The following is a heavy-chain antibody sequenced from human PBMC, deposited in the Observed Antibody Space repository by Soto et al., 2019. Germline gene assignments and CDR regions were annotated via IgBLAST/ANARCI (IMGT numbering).Heavy chain of an antibody. CDR1: CGSISSSSYY. Sequence: WEALSHTCAVSCGSISSSSYYWGWVRQAPGKGLEWIGSIYYSGSTYYNPSLKSRVTISVDTSKNQFSLKLSSVTAADTAVYYCATRQFNNFWSGSLRGNWFDTWGQGTLVTVSS. J-gene: IGHJ5*02. CDR3: ATRQFNNFWSGSLRGNWFDT. CDR2: IYYSGST. D-gene: IGHD3-3*01. V-gene: IGHV4-39*01.